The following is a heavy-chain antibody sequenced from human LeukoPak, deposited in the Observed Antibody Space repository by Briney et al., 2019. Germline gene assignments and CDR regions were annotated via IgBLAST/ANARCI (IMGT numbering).Heavy chain of an antibody. D-gene: IGHD3/OR15-3a*01. CDR1: GYTFTSYY. V-gene: IGHV1-46*01. J-gene: IGHJ4*02. CDR2: INPSGGST. CDR3: ARVVGWTGRTTSTDWYFDY. Sequence: GASVKVSCKASGYTFTSYYLHWVRQAPGQGLEWMGTINPSGGSTSYAQKFQGRVTMTRDTSTSTVYMELSSLRSEDTAVYYCARVVGWTGRTTSTDWYFDYWGQGTLVTVSS.